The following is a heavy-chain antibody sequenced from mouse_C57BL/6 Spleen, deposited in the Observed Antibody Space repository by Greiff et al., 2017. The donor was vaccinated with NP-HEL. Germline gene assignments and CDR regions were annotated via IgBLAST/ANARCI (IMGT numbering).Heavy chain of an antibody. CDR1: GYTFTEYT. D-gene: IGHD2-3*01. J-gene: IGHJ4*01. V-gene: IGHV1-62-2*01. CDR3: ARHEDRDGYLYYYAMDY. CDR2: FYPGSGSI. Sequence: QVQLQQSGAELVKPGASVKLSCKASGYTFTEYTIHWVKQRSGQGLEWIGWFYPGSGSIKYNEKFKDKATLTADKSSSTVYMERSRLTSEDSAVYFCARHEDRDGYLYYYAMDYWGQGTSVTVSS.